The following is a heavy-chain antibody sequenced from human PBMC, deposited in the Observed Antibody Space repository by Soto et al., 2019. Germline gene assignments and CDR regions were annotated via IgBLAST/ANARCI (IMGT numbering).Heavy chain of an antibody. D-gene: IGHD3-9*01. V-gene: IGHV1-46*01. CDR1: GYTSTSYY. J-gene: IGHJ6*02. CDR3: ARSYDQGHYDILTGYYYYYYGMDV. Sequence: GASVKVSCKASGYTSTSYYMHWVRQAPGQGLEWMGIINPSGGSTSYAQKFQGRVTMTRDTSTSTVYMELSSLRSEDTAVYYCARSYDQGHYDILTGYYYYYYGMDVWGQGTTVTVSS. CDR2: INPSGGST.